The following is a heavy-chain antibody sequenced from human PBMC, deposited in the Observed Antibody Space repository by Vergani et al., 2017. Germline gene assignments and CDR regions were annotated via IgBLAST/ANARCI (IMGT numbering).Heavy chain of an antibody. Sequence: EVQLLESGGGLVQPGGSLRLSCAASGFRFSTYAMNWVRQAQGKGLEWVSGISASGHDTSYADSVKGRFTISRDSYKNTLYLQMNSLRADDTAIYYCARDQRDSTIFGAHRYADWGQGSLVTVSS. V-gene: IGHV3-23*01. D-gene: IGHD3-3*01. J-gene: IGHJ4*02. CDR2: ISASGHDT. CDR1: GFRFSTYA. CDR3: ARDQRDSTIFGAHRYAD.